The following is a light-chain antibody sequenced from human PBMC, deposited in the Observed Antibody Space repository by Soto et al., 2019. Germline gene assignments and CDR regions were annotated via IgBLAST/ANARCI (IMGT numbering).Light chain of an antibody. CDR3: SSYAGSNNYV. CDR2: EGI. CDR1: SSTVGGFNV. J-gene: IGLJ1*01. V-gene: IGLV2-23*01. Sequence: QSVLTQPASVSGSPGQSITISCTGTSSTVGGFNVVSWYQQHPGKAPKVIIYEGIKRPSGVSNRFSGSNSGSTASLTISGLQAEDEADYYCSSYAGSNNYVFGTGTKVTVL.